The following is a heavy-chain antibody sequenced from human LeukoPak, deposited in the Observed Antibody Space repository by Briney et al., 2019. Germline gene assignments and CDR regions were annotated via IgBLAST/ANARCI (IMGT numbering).Heavy chain of an antibody. Sequence: SETLSLTCAVYGGSFSGYYWSWIRQPPGKGLEWIGEINHSGSTNYNPSLKSRVTISVDTSKNQFSLKLSSVTAADTAVYYCARERGPGTIFGVVRSEYYYYGMDVWGQGTTVTVSS. J-gene: IGHJ6*02. CDR2: INHSGST. CDR3: ARERGPGTIFGVVRSEYYYYGMDV. V-gene: IGHV4-34*01. D-gene: IGHD3-3*01. CDR1: GGSFSGYY.